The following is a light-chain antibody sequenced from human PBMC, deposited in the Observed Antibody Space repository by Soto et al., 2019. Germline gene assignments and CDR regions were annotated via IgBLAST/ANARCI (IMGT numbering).Light chain of an antibody. V-gene: IGKV3-20*01. CDR2: AAS. CDR3: QQYGSSPPYT. CDR1: RSIASSY. J-gene: IGKJ2*01. Sequence: EIVLTQSPDTLSLSPGERATLSCRASRSIASSYLAWYQQKPGQAPRLLIYAASTRATGIPDTFSGSGSATDFTLTISRLQPEDFAVYYCQQYGSSPPYTFGQGTKLEIK.